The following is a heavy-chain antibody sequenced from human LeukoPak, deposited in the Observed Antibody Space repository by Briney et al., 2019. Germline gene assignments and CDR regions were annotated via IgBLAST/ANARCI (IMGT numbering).Heavy chain of an antibody. CDR2: IYHSGST. J-gene: IGHJ4*02. CDR1: GYSISSGYY. V-gene: IGHV4-38-2*02. CDR3: ARVRYSSGWRRVDY. Sequence: PSETLSLTCTVSGYSISSGYYWGWIRQPPGKGLEWIGSIYHSGSTYYNPSLKSRVTISVDTSKNQFSLKLSSVTAADTAVYYCARVRYSSGWRRVDYWGQGTLVTVSS. D-gene: IGHD6-19*01.